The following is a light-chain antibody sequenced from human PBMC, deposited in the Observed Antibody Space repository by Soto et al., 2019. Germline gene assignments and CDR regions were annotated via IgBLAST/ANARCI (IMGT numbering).Light chain of an antibody. CDR2: AAS. CDR1: QGIIAY. CDR3: QKYNTVPQT. J-gene: IGKJ1*01. Sequence: DIQMTQSPSSLSASVGDRVTITCRASQGIIAYVAWFQQKPGQAPQLLSYAASTLHSGVPSRFSGSGAGTDFTLTISSLQPEDVATYYCQKYNTVPQTFGPGTKVDIK. V-gene: IGKV1-27*01.